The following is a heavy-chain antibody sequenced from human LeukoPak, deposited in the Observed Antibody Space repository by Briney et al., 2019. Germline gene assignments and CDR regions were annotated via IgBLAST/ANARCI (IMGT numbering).Heavy chain of an antibody. CDR1: GFTFSSYT. D-gene: IGHD1-26*01. V-gene: IGHV3-21*01. CDR2: ISSSSRDI. J-gene: IGHJ4*02. CDR3: VREAAATLFDY. Sequence: PGGSLRLSCAASGFTFSSYTMNWVRQAPGKGLEWVAAISSSSRDIFYADSVKGRYSISRDNTQNSLSLQMSSLKAEDTAVYYCVREAAATLFDYWGQGTLVTVSS.